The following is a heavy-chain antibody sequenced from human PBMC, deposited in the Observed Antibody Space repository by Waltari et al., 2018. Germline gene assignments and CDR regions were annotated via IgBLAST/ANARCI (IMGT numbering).Heavy chain of an antibody. CDR3: ASGNSHAFDL. D-gene: IGHD1-7*01. J-gene: IGHJ3*01. CDR2: INSDGSGT. Sequence: EVQLVESGVGLVQPGGSLRVSCQACGFTFSSSWMHWVRQVPGQGLVWVSRINSDGSGTSYADSAKGRFTISRDNAKNTLFLQMNSLRGEDTAVYYCASGNSHAFDLWGQGTMVTVSS. V-gene: IGHV3-74*01. CDR1: GFTFSSSW.